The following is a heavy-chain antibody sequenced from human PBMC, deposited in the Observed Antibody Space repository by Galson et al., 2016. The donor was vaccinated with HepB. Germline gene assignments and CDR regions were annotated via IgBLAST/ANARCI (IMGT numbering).Heavy chain of an antibody. J-gene: IGHJ6*02. Sequence: SETLSLTCTVSGGSIDYYYWSRIRQPPGKGLEWIGYIYYTGTTNYNPSLKSRVTISVDTSKNHFSLNLNSVTAADTAIYYCARDMVRDSSSYYYYYGLDVSRQATPVT. D-gene: IGHD6-6*01. CDR2: IYYTGTT. CDR3: ARDMVRDSSSYYYYYGLDV. CDR1: GGSIDYYY. V-gene: IGHV4-59*01.